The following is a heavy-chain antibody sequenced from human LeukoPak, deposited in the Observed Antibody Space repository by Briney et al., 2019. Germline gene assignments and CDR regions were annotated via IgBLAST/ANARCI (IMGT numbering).Heavy chain of an antibody. CDR3: AKDGQYSSSSPYYFDY. V-gene: IGHV3-23*01. CDR2: ISFSGGTT. D-gene: IGHD6-6*01. Sequence: SLRLSCAASGFTFSSYAMSWVRQAPGKGLEWVSGISFSGGTTYYADSVKGRFTISRDNSKNTLYLQMNSLRAEDTAVYYCAKDGQYSSSSPYYFDYWGQGTLVTVSS. CDR1: GFTFSSYA. J-gene: IGHJ4*02.